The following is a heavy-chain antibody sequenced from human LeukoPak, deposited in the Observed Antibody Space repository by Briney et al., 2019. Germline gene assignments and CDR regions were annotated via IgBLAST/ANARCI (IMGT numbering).Heavy chain of an antibody. CDR1: GGSFSGYY. Sequence: TSETLSLTCAVYGGSFSGYYWSWIRQPPGKGLEWIGEINHSGSTNYNPSLKGRVTISVDTSKNQFSLKLSSVTAADTAVYYCTKNDVGDYGTWGQGTLVIVSP. J-gene: IGHJ5*02. CDR2: INHSGST. CDR3: TKNDVGDYGT. D-gene: IGHD4-17*01. V-gene: IGHV4-34*01.